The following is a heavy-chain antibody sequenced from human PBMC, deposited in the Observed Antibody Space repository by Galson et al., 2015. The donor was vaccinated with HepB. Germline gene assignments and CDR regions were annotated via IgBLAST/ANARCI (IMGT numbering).Heavy chain of an antibody. CDR1: GYTFTSYT. V-gene: IGHV1-3*01. Sequence: SVKVSCKASGYTFTSYTLHWVRQVPGHGLERMGRIDAGTGDTKYSQRFQGRVTFIADTSATTAYMELASLTVEDTAIYYCARQHCAGGSCYSTKFDPWGPGTLVTVSS. D-gene: IGHD2-15*01. CDR2: IDAGTGDT. J-gene: IGHJ5*02. CDR3: ARQHCAGGSCYSTKFDP.